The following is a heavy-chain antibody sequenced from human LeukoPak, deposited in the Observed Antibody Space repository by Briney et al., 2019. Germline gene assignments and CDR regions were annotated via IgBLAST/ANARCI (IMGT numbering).Heavy chain of an antibody. Sequence: SETLSLTCTVSGGSISSSSYYWGWIRQPPGKGLEWIGSIYYSGSTYYNPSLKSRVTISVDTSKNQFSLKLSSVTAADTAVYYCARHPLDYSYWFDPWGQGTLVTVSS. J-gene: IGHJ5*02. CDR3: ARHPLDYSYWFDP. CDR1: GGSISSSSYY. D-gene: IGHD2-15*01. CDR2: IYYSGST. V-gene: IGHV4-39*01.